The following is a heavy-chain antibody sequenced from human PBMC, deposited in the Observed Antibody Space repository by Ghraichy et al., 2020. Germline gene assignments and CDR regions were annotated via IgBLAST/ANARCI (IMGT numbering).Heavy chain of an antibody. V-gene: IGHV1-69*04. J-gene: IGHJ6*02. CDR1: GGTFSSYA. CDR3: ARDDIVVVPAAIYYYYYGMDV. Sequence: SVKVSCKASGGTFSSYAISWVRQAPGQGLEWMGRIIPILGIANYAQKFQGRVTLTADKSTSTAYMELSSLRSEDTAVYYCARDDIVVVPAAIYYYYYGMDVWGQGTTVTVSS. D-gene: IGHD2-2*01. CDR2: IIPILGIA.